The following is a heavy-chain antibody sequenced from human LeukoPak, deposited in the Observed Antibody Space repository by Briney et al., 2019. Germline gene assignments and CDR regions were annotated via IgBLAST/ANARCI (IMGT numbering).Heavy chain of an antibody. Sequence: GGSLRLSCEVSGFTFRSYWMSWVRQAPGKGLEWVANIREDGSEKYCVDSVKGRFTISRDNAKNSLYLQMSSLRAENTAVYYCARGGGLDCWGQGTLVTVSS. CDR1: GFTFRSYW. CDR3: ARGGGLDC. J-gene: IGHJ4*02. CDR2: IREDGSEK. V-gene: IGHV3-7*01. D-gene: IGHD3-16*01.